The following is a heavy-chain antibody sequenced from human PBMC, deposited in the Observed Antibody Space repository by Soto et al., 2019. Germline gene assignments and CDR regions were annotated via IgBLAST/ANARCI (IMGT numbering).Heavy chain of an antibody. J-gene: IGHJ5*01. CDR3: VRDKSTREGYNKFDS. CDR2: IYHSEAT. Sequence: SETLSLTCSVYGYSIRSSKWWSWVRQSPGRGLEWIGDIYHSEATNYNPSLKSRLTMSVDKSKNEFSMKLVSVTAADTAIYFCVRDKSTREGYNKFDSWGPGILVTVSS. CDR1: GYSIRSSKW. D-gene: IGHD4-4*01. V-gene: IGHV4-4*02.